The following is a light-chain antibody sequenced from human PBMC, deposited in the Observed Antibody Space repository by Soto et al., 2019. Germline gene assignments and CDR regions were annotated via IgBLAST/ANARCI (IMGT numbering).Light chain of an antibody. J-gene: IGLJ2*01. CDR2: EVS. CDR3: SSYGGSNNVL. Sequence: QSALTQPPSASGSPGQSVTISCTGTSSDVGYYNYVSWYQHHPGKAPKVMIYEVSKRPSGVPDRFSGSKSGNTASLTVSGLQAEDEADYYFSSYGGSNNVLFGGGTKLTVL. V-gene: IGLV2-8*01. CDR1: SSDVGYYNY.